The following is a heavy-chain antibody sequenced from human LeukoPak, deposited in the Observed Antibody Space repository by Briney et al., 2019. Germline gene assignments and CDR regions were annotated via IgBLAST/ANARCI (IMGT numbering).Heavy chain of an antibody. D-gene: IGHD3-9*01. CDR3: ARGDDILTGYYPFDH. V-gene: IGHV4-61*01. Sequence: SETLSLTCTVSGGSVSSGSYYWSWIRQPPGKGLEWIGYIYYSGSTNYNPSLKSRVTISADTSKNQFSLKLSSVTAADTAVYYCARGDDILTGYYPFDHWGQGTLVTVSS. J-gene: IGHJ4*02. CDR2: IYYSGST. CDR1: GGSVSSGSYY.